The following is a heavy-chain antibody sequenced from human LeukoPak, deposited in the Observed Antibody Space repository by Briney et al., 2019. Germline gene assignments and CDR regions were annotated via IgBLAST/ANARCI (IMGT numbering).Heavy chain of an antibody. D-gene: IGHD6-6*01. V-gene: IGHV1-2*02. Sequence: SVNVSCMASGYTFTGYYMHWLRQAPGQGREWMGWINPNSGGTNYAQKLQGRSTMTRDTSISTAYMELSRLRSDDTAVYYCARVPIGAAPPDYWSQGTLVTVSS. CDR1: GYTFTGYY. J-gene: IGHJ4*02. CDR3: ARVPIGAAPPDY. CDR2: INPNSGGT.